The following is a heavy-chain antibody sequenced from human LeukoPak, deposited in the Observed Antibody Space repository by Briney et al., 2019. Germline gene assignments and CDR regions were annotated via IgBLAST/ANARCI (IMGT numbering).Heavy chain of an antibody. CDR2: ISGSGGST. Sequence: PGGSLRLSCAASGFTFSSYAMSWVRQAPGKGLEWVSAISGSGGSTYYADSVKGRFTISRDNSKNTLYLQMNSLRAEDTAVYYCAKVPRRITIFGVAHPHTLGDAFDIWGQGTMVTVSS. V-gene: IGHV3-23*01. CDR1: GFTFSSYA. D-gene: IGHD3-3*01. CDR3: AKVPRRITIFGVAHPHTLGDAFDI. J-gene: IGHJ3*02.